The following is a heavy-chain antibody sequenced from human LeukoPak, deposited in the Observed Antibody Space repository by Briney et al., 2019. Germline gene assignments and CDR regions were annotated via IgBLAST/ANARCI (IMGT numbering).Heavy chain of an antibody. Sequence: GRSLRLSCSASGFTFINSGMHWVRQAPGEGLGWVSHISFDGGNQYYVDSVKGRFTISRDNAKNSLYLQMNSLRAEDTAVSYCAREDYGDYLDYWGQGTLVTVSS. V-gene: IGHV3-30*03. CDR2: ISFDGGNQ. D-gene: IGHD4-17*01. CDR1: GFTFINSG. CDR3: AREDYGDYLDY. J-gene: IGHJ4*02.